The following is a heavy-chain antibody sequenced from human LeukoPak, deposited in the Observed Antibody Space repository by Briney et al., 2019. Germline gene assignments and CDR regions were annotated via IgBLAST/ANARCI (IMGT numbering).Heavy chain of an antibody. Sequence: GGSLRLSCAASGFTFSSYAMHWVRQPPGKGLVWVSRINGDGSSTNYADSVKGRFTISRDNAKNTLYLQMNSLRAEDTAVYYCASALDGSGSRSFDYWGQGTLVTVSS. CDR3: ASALDGSGSRSFDY. D-gene: IGHD3-10*01. CDR1: GFTFSSYA. V-gene: IGHV3-74*01. J-gene: IGHJ4*02. CDR2: INGDGSST.